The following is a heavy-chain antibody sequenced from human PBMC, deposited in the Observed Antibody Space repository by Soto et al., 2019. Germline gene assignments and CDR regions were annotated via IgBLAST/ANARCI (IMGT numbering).Heavy chain of an antibody. CDR2: VFYSGST. J-gene: IGHJ4*02. D-gene: IGHD3-16*01. V-gene: IGHV4-59*08. Sequence: SETLSLTCTVSGGSVSPYYWSWIRQPPGRGLEWIGYVFYSGSTNYNPSLKSRVTISVDTSKNQFSPLLKSVTAADTAVYYCARHGGDGYNDFFDYWGQGTLVTVSS. CDR3: ARHGGDGYNDFFDY. CDR1: GGSVSPYY.